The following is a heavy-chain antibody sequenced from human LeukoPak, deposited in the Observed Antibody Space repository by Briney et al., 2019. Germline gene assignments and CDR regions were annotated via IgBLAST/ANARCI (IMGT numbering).Heavy chain of an antibody. V-gene: IGHV4-59*01. J-gene: IGHJ4*02. CDR2: IYYSGST. D-gene: IGHD5-12*01. CDR1: GGSISSYY. Sequence: PSETLSLTCTVSGGSISSYYWSWIRQPPGKGLEWIGYIYYSGSTNYNPSLKSRVTISVDTSKNQFSLKLSSVTAADTAVYYCARGGASGYDWGYYFDYWGRGTLVTVSS. CDR3: ARGGASGYDWGYYFDY.